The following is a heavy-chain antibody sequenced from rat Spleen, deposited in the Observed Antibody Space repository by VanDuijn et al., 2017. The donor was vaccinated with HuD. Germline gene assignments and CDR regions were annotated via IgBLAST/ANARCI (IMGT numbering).Heavy chain of an antibody. CDR2: IRNRANGYTT. J-gene: IGHJ3*01. CDR3: TRDRLGFAY. Sequence: EVKLLESGGGLVQPGGSMRLSCVASGFTFTNFYMNWIRQPAGKAPEWLGFIRNRANGYTTEYNPSVKGRFTISRDNTQNMLSLQMHTLRPEDTATYYCTRDRLGFAYWGQGTLVTVSS. D-gene: IGHD5-1*01. V-gene: IGHV7-7*01. CDR1: GFTFTNFY.